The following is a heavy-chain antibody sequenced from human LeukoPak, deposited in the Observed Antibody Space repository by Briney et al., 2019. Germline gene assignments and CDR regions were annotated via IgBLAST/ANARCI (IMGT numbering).Heavy chain of an antibody. V-gene: IGHV4-59*01. D-gene: IGHD4-11*01. CDR3: ARTTVTFDY. CDR1: VGSISSYH. CDR2: IYYSGST. Sequence: SETLSLTCSVCVGSISSYHWSWTRQPPGKGLEWIGYIYYSGSTNYSPSLKSRVTISVDTSKNQFSLKLSSVTAADTAVYYCARTTVTFDYWGQGTLVTVS. J-gene: IGHJ4*02.